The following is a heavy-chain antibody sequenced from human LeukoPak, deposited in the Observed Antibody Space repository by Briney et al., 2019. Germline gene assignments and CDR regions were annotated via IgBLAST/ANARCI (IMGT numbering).Heavy chain of an antibody. Sequence: SETLSLTCTVSSGSISSYYWSWIRQPAGKGLEYIGRIHTSESTNYNPSLKSRVTMSLDTSKNQFSLKLNYVTAADTAVYYCARAGGYGSGHFDSWGQGTLVTVSS. CDR1: SGSISSYY. CDR2: IHTSEST. D-gene: IGHD3-10*01. CDR3: ARAGGYGSGHFDS. V-gene: IGHV4-4*07. J-gene: IGHJ4*02.